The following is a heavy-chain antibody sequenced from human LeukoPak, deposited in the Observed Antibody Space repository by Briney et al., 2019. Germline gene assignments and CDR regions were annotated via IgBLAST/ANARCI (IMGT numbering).Heavy chain of an antibody. CDR3: AKVVYSSGWSPYFDY. CDR2: IRGSGGST. V-gene: IGHV3-23*01. Sequence: PGGSLRLSCAASGFTFSSYAMSWVRQAPGKGLEWVSAIRGSGGSTYYADSVKGRFTISRDNSKNTLYLQMNSLRAEDTAVYYCAKVVYSSGWSPYFDYWGQGTLVTVSS. CDR1: GFTFSSYA. D-gene: IGHD6-19*01. J-gene: IGHJ4*02.